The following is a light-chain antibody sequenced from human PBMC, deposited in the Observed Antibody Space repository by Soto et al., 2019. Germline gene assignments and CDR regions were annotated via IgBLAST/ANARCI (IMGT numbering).Light chain of an antibody. V-gene: IGKV1-9*01. J-gene: IGKJ5*01. CDR2: AAS. Sequence: IQLTQSPSSLSASVGDRVTITCRASQGISSYLAWYQQKPGKAPKILIYAASPLQSGVPSRFSGSASGTDFTLTISNLQPEDFATYYRQQLNSYPITFGQGTRLEIK. CDR3: QQLNSYPIT. CDR1: QGISSY.